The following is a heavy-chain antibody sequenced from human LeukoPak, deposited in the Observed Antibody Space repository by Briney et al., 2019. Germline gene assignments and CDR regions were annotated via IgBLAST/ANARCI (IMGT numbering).Heavy chain of an antibody. J-gene: IGHJ4*02. D-gene: IGHD2-21*02. V-gene: IGHV4-59*12. CDR1: GGSISSYY. Sequence: SEALSLTCTVSGGSISSYYWSWIRQPPGKGLEWIGYIYYSGSTNYNPSLKSRVTISVDTSKNQFSLKLSSVTAADTAVYYCARAEEYCGGDCYLSPWGQGTLVTVSS. CDR2: IYYSGST. CDR3: ARAEEYCGGDCYLSP.